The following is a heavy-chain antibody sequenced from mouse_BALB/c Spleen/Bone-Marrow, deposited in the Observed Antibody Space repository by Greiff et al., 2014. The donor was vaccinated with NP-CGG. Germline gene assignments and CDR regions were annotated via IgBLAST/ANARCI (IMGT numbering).Heavy chain of an antibody. J-gene: IGHJ3*01. D-gene: IGHD2-3*01. CDR1: GFTFSSYA. CDR3: ARGYDGYYGFAY. Sequence: EVKLMEPGGGLVKPGGSLKLSCAASGFTFSSYAMSWVRQTPEKRLEWVASISSGGSTYYPDSVKGRFTISRDNARNILYLQMSSLRSEDTAMYYCARGYDGYYGFAYWGQGTLVTVSA. CDR2: ISSGGST. V-gene: IGHV5-6-5*01.